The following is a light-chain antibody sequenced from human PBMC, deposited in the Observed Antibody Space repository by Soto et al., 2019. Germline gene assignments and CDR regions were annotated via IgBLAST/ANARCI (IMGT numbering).Light chain of an antibody. Sequence: DSPMTQYPSTLSASVGDRVTITCRASQSISSWLAWYQQKPGKAPKLLISKAATLQSGVPPRFSGSGYGTEFTITISSLQHDDFATYYCQQYERYPMTFGGGTKVEIK. CDR1: QSISSW. V-gene: IGKV1-5*03. J-gene: IGKJ4*01. CDR2: KAA. CDR3: QQYERYPMT.